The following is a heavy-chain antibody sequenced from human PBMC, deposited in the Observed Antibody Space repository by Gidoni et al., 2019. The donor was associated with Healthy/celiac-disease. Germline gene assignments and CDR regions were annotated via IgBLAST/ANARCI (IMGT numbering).Heavy chain of an antibody. V-gene: IGHV1-69*01. CDR1: GGTFSSYA. D-gene: IGHD3-3*01. Sequence: QVQLVQSGAEVKKPGSSVKFSCKASGGTFSSYAISWVRQAPGQGLEWMGGIIPIFGTANYAQKFQGRVTITADESTSTAYMELSSLRSEDTAVYYCASRITIFGVVSSDYWGQGTLVTVSS. CDR2: IIPIFGTA. J-gene: IGHJ4*02. CDR3: ASRITIFGVVSSDY.